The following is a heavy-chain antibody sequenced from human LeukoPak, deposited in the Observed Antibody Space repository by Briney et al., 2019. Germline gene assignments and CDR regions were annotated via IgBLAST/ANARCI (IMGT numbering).Heavy chain of an antibody. CDR1: GLTFSSYS. Sequence: GGSLRLSCAASGLTFSSYSMNWVRQAPGKGLEWVSSISSSSSYIYYADSVKGRFTISRDNAKNSLYLQMNSLRAEDTAVYYCARDLSHIVVVTAIFDYWGQGTLVTVSS. CDR3: ARDLSHIVVVTAIFDY. CDR2: ISSSSSYI. V-gene: IGHV3-21*01. D-gene: IGHD2-21*02. J-gene: IGHJ4*02.